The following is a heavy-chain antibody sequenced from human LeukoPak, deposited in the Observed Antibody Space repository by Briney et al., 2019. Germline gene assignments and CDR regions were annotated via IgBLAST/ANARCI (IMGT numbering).Heavy chain of an antibody. V-gene: IGHV4-61*02. CDR2: IYNSGSA. J-gene: IGHJ6*02. D-gene: IGHD2-2*01. Sequence: SETLSLTCTVSGDSISSPSYYWSWIRQPAGKRLEWLGRIYNSGSANYNPSLKSRVTISIDTSKNQFSLNLSSVTAADTAVYYCARDAGHQLSRRNYYAMDVWGQGTTVTVSS. CDR3: ARDAGHQLSRRNYYAMDV. CDR1: GDSISSPSYY.